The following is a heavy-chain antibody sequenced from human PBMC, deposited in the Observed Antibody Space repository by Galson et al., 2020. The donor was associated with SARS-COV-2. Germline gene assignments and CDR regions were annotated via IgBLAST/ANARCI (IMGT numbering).Heavy chain of an antibody. CDR1: GFTFSSYG. V-gene: IGHV3-33*01. Sequence: GESLKISCAASGFTFSSYGMHWVRQAPGKGLEWVAVIWYDGSNKYYADSVKGRFTISRDNSKNTLYLQMNSLRAEDTAVYYCARDRDIVVVPAYNWFDPWGQGTLVTVS. CDR2: IWYDGSNK. D-gene: IGHD2-2*01. J-gene: IGHJ5*02. CDR3: ARDRDIVVVPAYNWFDP.